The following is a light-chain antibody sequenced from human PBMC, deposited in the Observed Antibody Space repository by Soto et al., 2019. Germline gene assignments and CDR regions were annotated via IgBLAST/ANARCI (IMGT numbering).Light chain of an antibody. CDR3: HSYDSNLRGSV. CDR1: SSNIGAGYD. J-gene: IGLJ1*01. CDR2: SNS. V-gene: IGLV1-40*01. Sequence: QSVLTRPPSVSGAPGQRVTISCTGSSSNIGAGYDVHWYQQLPGTAPKLLIYSNSNRPSGVPDRFSGSKSGTSASLAITGLQAEDEADYYCHSYDSNLRGSVFGIGTKVTVL.